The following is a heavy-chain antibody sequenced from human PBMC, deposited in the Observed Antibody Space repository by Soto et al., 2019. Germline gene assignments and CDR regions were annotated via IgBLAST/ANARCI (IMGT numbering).Heavy chain of an antibody. CDR1: GGSVSSDNYY. V-gene: IGHV4-61*01. CDR3: ATEFSNSPEAFDY. J-gene: IGHJ4*01. CDR2: IYQTGST. Sequence: QVHLQESGPGQVKPSETLSLICTVSGGSVSSDNYYWSWIRQPPGRGLEWIGNIYQTGSTNYNPSRKSRVTLSLDTSRNQFSLELSTVTAADQAVYYCATEFSNSPEAFDYWGQGSLVTVSS. D-gene: IGHD6-6*01.